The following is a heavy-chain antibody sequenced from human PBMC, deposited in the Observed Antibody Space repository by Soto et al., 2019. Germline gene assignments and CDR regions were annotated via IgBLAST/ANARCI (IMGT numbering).Heavy chain of an antibody. CDR2: ISAYNGNT. Sequence: QVQLVQSGAEVKKPGASVKVSCKASGYTFTSYGISWVRQAPGQGLEWMGWISAYNGNTNYAQKLQGRVTMTTDTSTSTGYMELRSLRSDDTAVYDFALSALYSSWGLDYWGQGTLVTVSS. CDR1: GYTFTSYG. J-gene: IGHJ4*02. CDR3: ALSALYSSWGLDY. V-gene: IGHV1-18*04. D-gene: IGHD6-6*01.